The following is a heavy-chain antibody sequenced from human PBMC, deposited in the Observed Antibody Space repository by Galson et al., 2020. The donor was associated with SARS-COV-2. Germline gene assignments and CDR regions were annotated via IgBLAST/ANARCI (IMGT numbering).Heavy chain of an antibody. Sequence: SETLSLTCTVSGGSINTGSYYWRWIRQPAGKGLEWIGRIYTSGSTDYNPSLKSRVTISVDTSKNQFSLKLTSVTAADTAIYYCARDLGYCSSTGCSNWFDPWGQGTLVTVSS. CDR1: GGSINTGSYY. CDR2: IYTSGST. J-gene: IGHJ5*02. CDR3: ARDLGYCSSTGCSNWFDP. V-gene: IGHV4-61*02. D-gene: IGHD2-2*01.